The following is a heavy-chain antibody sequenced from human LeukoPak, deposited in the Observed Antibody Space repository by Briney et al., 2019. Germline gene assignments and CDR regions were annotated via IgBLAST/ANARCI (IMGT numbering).Heavy chain of an antibody. CDR2: IYSGGST. V-gene: IGHV3-66*02. CDR3: ARYTVSNWFDP. Sequence: GGSLRLSCAVSGFTVSSNYMTWVRQAPGKGLEWVSVIYSGGSTYYADSVKGRFTISRDNSKNTLYLQMDSLRAEDTAVYYCARYTVSNWFDPWGQGTLVTVSS. D-gene: IGHD1-1*01. CDR1: GFTVSSNY. J-gene: IGHJ5*02.